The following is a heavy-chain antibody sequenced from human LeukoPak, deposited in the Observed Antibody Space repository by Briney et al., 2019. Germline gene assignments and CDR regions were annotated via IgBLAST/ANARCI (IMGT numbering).Heavy chain of an antibody. CDR1: GYTFTSYG. CDR3: ARELESTYYYYGMDV. D-gene: IGHD2-2*01. J-gene: IGHJ6*02. CDR2: ISAYNGNT. V-gene: IGHV1-18*01. Sequence: ASVKVSCKASGYTFTSYGISWVRQAPGQGLEWMGWISAYNGNTNYAQKLQGRVTMTTDTSTGTAYMELRSLRSDDTAVYYCARELESTYYYYGMDVWGQGTTVTVSS.